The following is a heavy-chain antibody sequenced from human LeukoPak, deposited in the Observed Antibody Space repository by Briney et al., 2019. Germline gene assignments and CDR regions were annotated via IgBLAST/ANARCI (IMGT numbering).Heavy chain of an antibody. D-gene: IGHD3-22*01. CDR3: ARDQSDSSGYYSNKSDY. J-gene: IGHJ4*02. CDR1: GYTFTSYY. CDR2: INPSGGST. Sequence: ASVKVSCKASGYTFTSYYMHWVRQAPGQGLEWMGIINPSGGSTSYAQKFQGRVTMTRDTSTSTVYMELSSLRSEDTAVYYCARDQSDSSGYYSNKSDYSGQGTLVTVSS. V-gene: IGHV1-46*01.